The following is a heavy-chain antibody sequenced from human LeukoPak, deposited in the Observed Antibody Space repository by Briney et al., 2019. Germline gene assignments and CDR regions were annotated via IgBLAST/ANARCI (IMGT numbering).Heavy chain of an antibody. J-gene: IGHJ4*02. Sequence: SVNVSCKASGATFSSYAISWVRQAPGQGLEWMGGIIPIFGTANYAQKFQGRVTITADESTSPAYMELSSLRSEDTAVYYCASGGGGHCSGGSCFYYFDYWGQGTLVTVSS. V-gene: IGHV1-69*13. CDR2: IIPIFGTA. CDR3: ASGGGGHCSGGSCFYYFDY. D-gene: IGHD2-15*01. CDR1: GATFSSYA.